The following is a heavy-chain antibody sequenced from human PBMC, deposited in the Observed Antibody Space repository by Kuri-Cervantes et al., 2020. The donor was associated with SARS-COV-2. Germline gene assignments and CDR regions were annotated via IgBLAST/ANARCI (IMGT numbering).Heavy chain of an antibody. D-gene: IGHD3-10*01. Sequence: SETLSLTCAVYGGSFSNYNWNWIRQSPGKGLEWIAEINHSGSTSYNPSLKSRFTISVDTSKNQFSLKVRSGAAADTAVYYCARARSSIGVVRGAMYYFWHMDVWSKGTTVTVSS. CDR3: ARARSSIGVVRGAMYYFWHMDV. CDR2: INHSGST. CDR1: GGSFSNYN. V-gene: IGHV4-34*01. J-gene: IGHJ6*03.